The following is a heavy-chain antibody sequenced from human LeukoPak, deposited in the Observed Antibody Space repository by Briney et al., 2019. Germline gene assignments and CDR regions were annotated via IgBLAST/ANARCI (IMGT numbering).Heavy chain of an antibody. J-gene: IGHJ4*02. Sequence: ASVKVSCKASGYTFTSYAMHWVRQAPGQGLEWMGIINPSGGSTSYAQKFQGRVTMTRDTSTSTVYMELSSLRSEDTAVYYCARSAPYYYDSSGYSGLYWGQGTLVTVSS. V-gene: IGHV1-46*01. D-gene: IGHD3-22*01. CDR3: ARSAPYYYDSSGYSGLY. CDR1: GYTFTSYA. CDR2: INPSGGST.